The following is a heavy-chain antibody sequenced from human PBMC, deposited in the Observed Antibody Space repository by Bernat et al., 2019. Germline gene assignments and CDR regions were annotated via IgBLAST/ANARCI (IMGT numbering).Heavy chain of an antibody. D-gene: IGHD2-2*01. CDR1: GFTFSSYS. CDR3: ARDHYCSSTSCYGPVDY. Sequence: EVQLVESGGGLVKPGGSLRLSCAASGFTFSSYSMNWVRQAPGKGLEWVSSISSSSSYIYYADSVKGRFTISRDNAKNSLYLQMNSLRAEDTAVYYCARDHYCSSTSCYGPVDYWGQGTLVTVSS. V-gene: IGHV3-21*01. J-gene: IGHJ4*02. CDR2: ISSSSSYI.